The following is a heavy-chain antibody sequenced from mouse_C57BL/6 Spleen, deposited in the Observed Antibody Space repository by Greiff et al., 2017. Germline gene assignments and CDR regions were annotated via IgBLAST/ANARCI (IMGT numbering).Heavy chain of an antibody. CDR3: ARPGVYYYGSSYPLAMDY. J-gene: IGHJ4*01. CDR1: GYTFTDYY. V-gene: IGHV1-26*01. D-gene: IGHD1-1*01. CDR2: INPNNGGT. Sequence: VQLQQSGPELVKPGASVKISCKASGYTFTDYYMNWVKQSHGKSLEWIGDINPNNGGTSYNQKFKGKATLTVDKSSSTAYMELRSLTSEDSAVYYCARPGVYYYGSSYPLAMDYWGQGTSVTVSS.